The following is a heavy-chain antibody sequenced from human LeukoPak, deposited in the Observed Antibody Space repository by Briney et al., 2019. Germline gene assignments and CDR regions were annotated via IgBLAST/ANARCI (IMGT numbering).Heavy chain of an antibody. D-gene: IGHD3-22*01. Sequence: GGSLRLSCVASGFTFSNYGIHWVRQAPGKRLEWVAVIWNDGSNKHYADSVKGRFTISRDNSKNTLYLQMNSLRADDTAVYYCARGRSDSSGYYFDYWGQGTLVIVSS. J-gene: IGHJ4*02. CDR1: GFTFSNYG. CDR3: ARGRSDSSGYYFDY. V-gene: IGHV3-33*08. CDR2: IWNDGSNK.